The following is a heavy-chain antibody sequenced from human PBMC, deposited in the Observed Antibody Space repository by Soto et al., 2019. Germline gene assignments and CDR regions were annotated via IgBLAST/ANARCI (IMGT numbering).Heavy chain of an antibody. CDR2: ISGSGATT. Sequence: GGSLRLSCAASGFTFSSYAMTWVRQAPGKGLEWVSGISGSGATTSYADSVKGRFTVSRDNSKNTLYLQMNSLGAEDTAVYYCARRFYNMDVWGQGTTVTVSS. J-gene: IGHJ6*02. V-gene: IGHV3-23*01. CDR1: GFTFSSYA. D-gene: IGHD3-3*01. CDR3: ARRFYNMDV.